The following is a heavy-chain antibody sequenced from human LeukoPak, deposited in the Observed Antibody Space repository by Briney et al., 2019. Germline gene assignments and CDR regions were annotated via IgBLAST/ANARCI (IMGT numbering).Heavy chain of an antibody. D-gene: IGHD4-23*01. J-gene: IGHJ4*02. Sequence: GGSLRLSCAASGFTFNIYAIHWVRQAPDKGLEWVAVISYDGANRYYTDSVKGRFTISRDNSKNTLYLQINSLRAEVTAVYYCASDRGGSGNYHSDFWGQGTLVTVSS. V-gene: IGHV3-30-3*01. CDR1: GFTFNIYA. CDR3: ASDRGGSGNYHSDF. CDR2: ISYDGANR.